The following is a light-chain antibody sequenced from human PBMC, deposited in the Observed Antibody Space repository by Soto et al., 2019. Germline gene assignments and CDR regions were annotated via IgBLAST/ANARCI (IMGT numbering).Light chain of an antibody. V-gene: IGKV4-1*01. CDR2: WAS. CDR1: QTVLYSSNNKNY. CDR3: QQYYSTIT. Sequence: DIVLTQSPDSLAVSLGERATINCNSSQTVLYSSNNKNYLAWYQQRPGQPPKLLIYWASTRESGVPDRFSGSGSGTDFTLTISSLQAEDVAVYYCQQYYSTITFGQGTRLEIK. J-gene: IGKJ5*01.